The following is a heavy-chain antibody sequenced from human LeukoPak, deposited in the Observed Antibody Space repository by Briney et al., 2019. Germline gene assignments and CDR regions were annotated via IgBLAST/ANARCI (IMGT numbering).Heavy chain of an antibody. Sequence: SSETLSLTCAVYGGSFSGYYWSWIRQPPGKGLEWIGEINHSGSTSYNPSLKSRVTISVDTSKNQFSLKLSSVTAADTAVYYCAGIQLWVRGYYYYGMDVWGQGTTVTVSS. V-gene: IGHV4-34*01. J-gene: IGHJ6*02. CDR2: INHSGST. D-gene: IGHD5-18*01. CDR3: AGIQLWVRGYYYYGMDV. CDR1: GGSFSGYY.